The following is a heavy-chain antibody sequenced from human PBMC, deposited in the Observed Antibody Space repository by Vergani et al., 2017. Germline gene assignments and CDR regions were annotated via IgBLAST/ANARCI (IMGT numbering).Heavy chain of an antibody. D-gene: IGHD3-22*01. V-gene: IGHV4-39*07. CDR1: GGSISSSSYY. CDR3: ARGVTYYYDSSGYHWFDP. J-gene: IGHJ5*02. Sequence: QLQLQESGPGLVKPSETLSLTCTVSGGSISSSSYYWGWIRQPPGKGLEWIGSIYYSGSTYYNPSLKSRGTISVDTAKNQFSLKLSSVTAADTAVYYCARGVTYYYDSSGYHWFDPWGQGTLVTVSS. CDR2: IYYSGST.